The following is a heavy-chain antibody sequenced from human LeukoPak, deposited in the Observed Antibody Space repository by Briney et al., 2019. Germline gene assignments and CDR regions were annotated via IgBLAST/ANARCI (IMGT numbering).Heavy chain of an antibody. CDR1: GGSISSYY. D-gene: IGHD6-19*01. CDR3: ARSGIAVAGTWFDP. CDR2: IYYSGST. V-gene: IGHV4-59*01. J-gene: IGHJ5*02. Sequence: SETLSLTCTVSGGSISSYYWSWIRQPPGKGLEWIGYIYYSGSTNYNPSLKSRVTISVDTSKNQFSLKLSSVTAADTAVYYCARSGIAVAGTWFDPWGQGTLVTVPS.